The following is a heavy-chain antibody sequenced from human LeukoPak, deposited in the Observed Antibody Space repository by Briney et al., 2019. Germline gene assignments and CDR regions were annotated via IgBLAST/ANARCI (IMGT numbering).Heavy chain of an antibody. Sequence: PSETLSLTYTVSGASISSSTNYWGWSRQPPGKGLEWSGSLYYNGATYYSPSLKSRITMSVDTSKNQFSLRLRSVTAADTAVYYCARQFPPPRGIWFGEFHVWGQGTVVTVSA. V-gene: IGHV4-39*01. D-gene: IGHD3-10*01. CDR2: LYYNGAT. CDR1: GASISSSTNY. J-gene: IGHJ3*01. CDR3: ARQFPPPRGIWFGEFHV.